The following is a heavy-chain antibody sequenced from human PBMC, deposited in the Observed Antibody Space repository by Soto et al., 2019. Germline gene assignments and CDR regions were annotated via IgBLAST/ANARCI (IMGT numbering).Heavy chain of an antibody. CDR3: AHESSHDSLNP. V-gene: IGHV2-5*02. Sequence: QITLKESGPTLVKPTQTLTLTCTFSGFSLSTSGVGVGWIRQPPGKALEWLALIYWDEDTRHSPSLKSRLTITKDTSKNQVVLTMNDMDPVDTATYYCAHESSHDSLNPWGQETLVTVSS. J-gene: IGHJ5*02. D-gene: IGHD3-3*01. CDR1: GFSLSTSGVG. CDR2: IYWDEDT.